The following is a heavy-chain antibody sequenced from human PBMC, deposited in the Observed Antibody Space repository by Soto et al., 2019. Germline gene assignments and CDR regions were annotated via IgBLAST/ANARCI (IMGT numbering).Heavy chain of an antibody. D-gene: IGHD3-16*01. J-gene: IGHJ3*02. V-gene: IGHV3-30*18. CDR3: AKDLGELRVALDI. CDR1: GFTFSNYG. Sequence: GGSLRLSCAASGFTFSNYGMHWVRQAPGKGLEWVAVISYDGSNKYYADSVKGRFTISRDNSKNTLYLQMNSLRGEDTAVYYCAKDLGELRVALDIWGQGTVVTVSS. CDR2: ISYDGSNK.